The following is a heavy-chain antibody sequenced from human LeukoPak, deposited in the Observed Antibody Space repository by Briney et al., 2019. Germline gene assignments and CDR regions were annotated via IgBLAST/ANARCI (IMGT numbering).Heavy chain of an antibody. J-gene: IGHJ3*02. CDR2: IYYSGNT. D-gene: IGHD5-24*01. CDR3: ARCYPFADGAFDI. Sequence: SETLSLTCAVSGDSISTSNSYWGWIRRPPGKGLEWVGSIYYSGNTYYNPSLKSRVTISVDTSKNQFSLKLSSVTAADTAVYYCARCYPFADGAFDIWGQGTMVTVSS. CDR1: GDSISTSNSY. V-gene: IGHV4-39*07.